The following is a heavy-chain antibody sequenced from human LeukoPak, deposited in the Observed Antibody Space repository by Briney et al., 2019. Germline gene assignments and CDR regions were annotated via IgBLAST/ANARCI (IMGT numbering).Heavy chain of an antibody. CDR1: GFTFSSYE. J-gene: IGHJ4*02. CDR3: AREGILTGYSDY. D-gene: IGHD3-9*01. V-gene: IGHV3-48*03. CDR2: ISSSGSTI. Sequence: GGSLRLSCAASGFTFSSYEMNWVRQAPGKGLEWVSYISSSGSTIYYADSVKGRFTISRDNAKNSLYLQMNSLRAEDTAVYYCAREGILTGYSDYWGQGTLATVSS.